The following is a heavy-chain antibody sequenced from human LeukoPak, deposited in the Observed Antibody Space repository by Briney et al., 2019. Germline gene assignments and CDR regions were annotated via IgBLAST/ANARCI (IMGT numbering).Heavy chain of an antibody. Sequence: GGSLRLSCAASGFDFSIYAIDWVRQAPGRGLEWVSSISSGSSFQNYADSVKGRFTISRDNAKNSVYLQMNRLRAEDTAVYFCAREGDPPGFYYYHHLDVWGQGTTVTVSS. CDR3: AREGDPPGFYYYHHLDV. J-gene: IGHJ6*03. D-gene: IGHD3-16*01. CDR1: GFDFSIYA. V-gene: IGHV3-21*01. CDR2: ISSGSSFQ.